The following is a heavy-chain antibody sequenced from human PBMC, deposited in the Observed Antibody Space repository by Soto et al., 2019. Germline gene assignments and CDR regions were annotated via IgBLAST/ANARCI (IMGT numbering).Heavy chain of an antibody. CDR3: ARGVTIFGVVIEVPAWMVANWFDP. D-gene: IGHD3-3*01. Sequence: SETLSLTCTVSGGSISSGGYYWGWIRQHLGKGLEWIGYIYYSGSTYYNPSLKSRVTISVDTSKNQFSLKLSSVTAADTAVYYCARGVTIFGVVIEVPAWMVANWFDPWGQGTLVTVSS. V-gene: IGHV4-31*03. J-gene: IGHJ5*02. CDR1: GGSISSGGYY. CDR2: IYYSGST.